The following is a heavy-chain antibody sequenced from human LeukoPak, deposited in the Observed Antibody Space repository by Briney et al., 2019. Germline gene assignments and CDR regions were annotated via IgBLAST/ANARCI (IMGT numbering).Heavy chain of an antibody. Sequence: ASVKVSCKASGYTFTSYGISWVRQAPGQGLEWMGWINPMSGGTNYAQRFQGRVTMTRDTSISTAYMELSRLRSDDTAVYYCARGGSSWSHSMDVWGQGTTVTVS. CDR2: INPMSGGT. CDR1: GYTFTSYG. CDR3: ARGGSSWSHSMDV. J-gene: IGHJ6*02. D-gene: IGHD6-13*01. V-gene: IGHV1-2*02.